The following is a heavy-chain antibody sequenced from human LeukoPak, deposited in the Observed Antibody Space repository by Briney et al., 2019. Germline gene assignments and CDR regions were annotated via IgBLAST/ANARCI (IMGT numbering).Heavy chain of an antibody. D-gene: IGHD5-24*01. CDR3: ARHNPGRRWLQLRELDY. V-gene: IGHV4-4*09. CDR1: GGSISSYY. J-gene: IGHJ4*02. CDR2: IYTSGST. Sequence: SETLSLTCTVSGGSISSYYWSWIRQPPGKGLEWIGYIYTSGSTNYNPSLKSRVTISVDTSKNQFSLKLSSVTAADTAVYYCARHNPGRRWLQLRELDYWGQGTLVTVSS.